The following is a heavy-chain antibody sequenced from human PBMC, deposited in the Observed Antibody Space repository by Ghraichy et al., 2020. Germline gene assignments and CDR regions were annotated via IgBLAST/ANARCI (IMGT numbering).Heavy chain of an antibody. Sequence: ASVKVSCKAGGDTFSSYDINWVRQAPGQWLEWMGWMNPNSGNTGYAQKFQGRVTMTRNTSISTAYMELSSLRSEDTAVYYCARPRLSYEYYFDYWGQGTLVTVSS. V-gene: IGHV1-8*01. CDR1: GDTFSSYD. CDR2: MNPNSGNT. CDR3: ARPRLSYEYYFDY. D-gene: IGHD5-12*01. J-gene: IGHJ4*02.